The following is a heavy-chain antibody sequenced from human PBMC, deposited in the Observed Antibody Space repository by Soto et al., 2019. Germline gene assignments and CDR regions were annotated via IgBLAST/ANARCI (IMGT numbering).Heavy chain of an antibody. CDR3: ARDQDIVVVPAGQGAFDI. Sequence: ASVKGSCKASGYTFTTYAISWVRQDPGQGLEWLGWISTYIGITNYSQKLQGRGTMTTDTSTSTAYMELRSLRSDDTALYYCARDQDIVVVPAGQGAFDIWGQGTMVTVSS. V-gene: IGHV1-18*01. D-gene: IGHD2-2*01. CDR2: ISTYIGIT. J-gene: IGHJ3*02. CDR1: GYTFTTYA.